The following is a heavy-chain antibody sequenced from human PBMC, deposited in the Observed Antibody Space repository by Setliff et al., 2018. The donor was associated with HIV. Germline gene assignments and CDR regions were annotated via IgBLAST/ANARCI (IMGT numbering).Heavy chain of an antibody. J-gene: IGHJ4*01. CDR1: GYTFTSYP. D-gene: IGHD6-19*01. V-gene: IGHV1-46*01. CDR3: ARNQGGSSGWYAGDY. Sequence: ASVKVSCKASGYTFTSYPMHWVRQAPGQGLEWMGVINTSGGSAGYAEKFRGRVTMTRDTSTSTVYMDLRNLRSVDTAVYYCARNQGGSSGWYAGDYWGHGTLVTVSS. CDR2: INTSGGSA.